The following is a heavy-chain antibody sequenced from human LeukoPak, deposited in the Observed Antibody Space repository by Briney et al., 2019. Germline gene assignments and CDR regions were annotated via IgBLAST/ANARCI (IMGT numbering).Heavy chain of an antibody. CDR3: ARYPYSTSSWSDP. V-gene: IGHV3-66*01. Sequence: GGSLRLSCAASGLTVSSDYMSWVGQAPGKGLEWVSVIYSGGGTYYADSVRGRFTISRDNSKNTLYLQLNSLRAEDTAVYYCARYPYSTSSWSDPWGQGTLVTVSS. D-gene: IGHD6-6*01. CDR2: IYSGGGT. CDR1: GLTVSSDY. J-gene: IGHJ5*02.